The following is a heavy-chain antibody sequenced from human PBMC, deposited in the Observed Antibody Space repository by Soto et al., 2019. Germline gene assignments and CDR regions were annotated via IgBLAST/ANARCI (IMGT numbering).Heavy chain of an antibody. Sequence: PGGSLRLSCAASGFTFSSYAMSWVRQAPGKGLEWVSAISGSGGSTYYADSVKGRFTISRDNSKNTLYLQMNSLRAEDTAVYYCAKDRAAFFQTLWFGELLGGLFDYWGQGTLVTVSS. D-gene: IGHD3-10*01. CDR1: GFTFSSYA. V-gene: IGHV3-23*01. CDR2: ISGSGGST. J-gene: IGHJ4*02. CDR3: AKDRAAFFQTLWFGELLGGLFDY.